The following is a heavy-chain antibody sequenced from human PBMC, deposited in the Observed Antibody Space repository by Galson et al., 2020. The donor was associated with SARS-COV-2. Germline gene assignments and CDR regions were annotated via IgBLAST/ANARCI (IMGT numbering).Heavy chain of an antibody. V-gene: IGHV4-34*01. D-gene: IGHD3-3*01. Sequence: SETLSLTCAAYAGSPSGKYWSWISQPPTKGPAWIGEINSSGSPNYNTSLKRRVTITVDTSKNHFARKLSSVTAADTAVYYCAGYDFWSPSYSWGQGTLFAVSS. J-gene: IGHJ4*02. CDR3: AGYDFWSPSYS. CDR2: INSSGSP. CDR1: AGSPSGKY.